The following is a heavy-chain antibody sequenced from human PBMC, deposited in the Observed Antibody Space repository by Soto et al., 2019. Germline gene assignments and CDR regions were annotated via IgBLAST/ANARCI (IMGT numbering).Heavy chain of an antibody. V-gene: IGHV4-30-4*01. J-gene: IGHJ5*02. CDR3: ARGGTKIVVVVAATPTGGNWFDP. CDR1: GGSISSGDYY. CDR2: IYYSGST. D-gene: IGHD2-15*01. Sequence: SETLSLTCTVSGGSISSGDYYWSWIRQPPGKGLEWIGYIYYSGSTYYNPSLKSRVTISVDTSKNQFSLKLSSVTAADTAVYYCARGGTKIVVVVAATPTGGNWFDPWGQGTLVTVSS.